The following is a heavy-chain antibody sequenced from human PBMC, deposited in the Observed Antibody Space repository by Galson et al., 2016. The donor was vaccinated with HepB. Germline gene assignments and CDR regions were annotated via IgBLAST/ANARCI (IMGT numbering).Heavy chain of an antibody. J-gene: IGHJ6*04. V-gene: IGHV1-46*01. Sequence: SVKVSCKASGYTFTRYHIHWVRQAPGQGLEWMGVISSSGGYTSNAQKFQGRVTMTRGTSTSTVFMEMSSLRSDDTAVYYCARDLYDGNLDALGKGTTVTVSS. CDR3: ARDLYDGNLDA. D-gene: IGHD3-3*01. CDR2: ISSSGGYT. CDR1: GYTFTRYH.